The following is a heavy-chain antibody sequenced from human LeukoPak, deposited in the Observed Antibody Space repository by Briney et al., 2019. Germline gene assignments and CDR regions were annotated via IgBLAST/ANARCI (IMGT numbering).Heavy chain of an antibody. J-gene: IGHJ4*02. Sequence: PGRSLRLSCAASGFTFSSYAMHWVRQAPGKGLEWVAVISYDGSNKYYADSVKGRFTISRDNSKNTLYLQMNSLRAEDTAVYYCARDDTTDCSGGSCYSGNFDYWGQGTLVTVSS. CDR1: GFTFSSYA. D-gene: IGHD2-15*01. CDR2: ISYDGSNK. CDR3: ARDDTTDCSGGSCYSGNFDY. V-gene: IGHV3-30*01.